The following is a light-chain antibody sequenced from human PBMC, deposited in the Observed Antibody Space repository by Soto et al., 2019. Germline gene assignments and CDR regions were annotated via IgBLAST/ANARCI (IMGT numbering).Light chain of an antibody. CDR2: EVN. J-gene: IGLJ1*01. V-gene: IGLV2-23*02. CDR3: CSYAGDTTFFV. Sequence: QSALTQPASMSGSPGQSITISCTGTSSDVGSYYPVSWFQQHPGKAPKLIIYEVNKRPSGVSDRFSGSKSGNTASLTISGLQAADEAEYYCCSYAGDTTFFVFGPGTKLTVL. CDR1: SSDVGSYYP.